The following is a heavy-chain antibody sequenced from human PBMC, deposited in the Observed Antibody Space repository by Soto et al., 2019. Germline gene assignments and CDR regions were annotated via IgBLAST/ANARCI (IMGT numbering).Heavy chain of an antibody. CDR2: ISAYNGNT. V-gene: IGHV1-18*01. CDR1: GYTFTSYG. J-gene: IGHJ6*02. Sequence: ASVKVSCKASGYTFTSYGISWVRQAPGQGLEWMGWISAYNGNTNYAQKLQGRVTMTTDTSTSTAYMELRSLRSDDTAVYYCARDYGVVPAANYYYYGMGVWGQGTTVTVSS. CDR3: ARDYGVVPAANYYYYGMGV. D-gene: IGHD2-2*01.